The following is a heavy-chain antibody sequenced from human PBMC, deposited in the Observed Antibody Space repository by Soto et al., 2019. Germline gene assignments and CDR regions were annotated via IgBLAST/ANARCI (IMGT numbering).Heavy chain of an antibody. CDR1: GDSFTRYW. J-gene: IGHJ6*02. V-gene: IGHV5-51*01. CDR3: ARRGTRDYGMDV. Sequence: WESLTIYCTCSGDSFTRYWIGWVRQMPGKGLEWMGIIYPGDSDTRYSPSFQGQVTISADKSISTAYLQWSSLKASDTAMYYCARRGTRDYGMDVWGQGTTVTVSS. D-gene: IGHD1-1*01. CDR2: IYPGDSDT.